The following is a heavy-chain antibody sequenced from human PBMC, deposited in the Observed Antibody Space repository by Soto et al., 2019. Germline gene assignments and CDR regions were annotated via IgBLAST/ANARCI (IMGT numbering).Heavy chain of an antibody. D-gene: IGHD3-22*01. V-gene: IGHV3-23*01. J-gene: IGHJ4*02. CDR1: GFTFSSYA. Sequence: GGSLRLSCAASGFTFSSYAMSWVRQAPGKGLEWVSAISGSGGSTYYADSVKGRFTISRDNSKNTLYLQMNSLRAEDTAVYYCAKGGPPYYYDSSGYFNSLDYWGQGTLVTVSS. CDR3: AKGGPPYYYDSSGYFNSLDY. CDR2: ISGSGGST.